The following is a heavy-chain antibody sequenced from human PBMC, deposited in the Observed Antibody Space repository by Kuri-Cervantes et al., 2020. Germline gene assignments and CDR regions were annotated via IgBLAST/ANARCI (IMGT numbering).Heavy chain of an antibody. D-gene: IGHD2-15*01. V-gene: IGHV1-18*01. J-gene: IGHJ3*02. CDR3: AREPSEVVAATEGETDAFDI. Sequence: ASVKVSCKASGYTFTSYGISWVRQAPGQGLEWMGWISAYNGNTNYAQKLQGRVTMTTDKSTSTAYMELSSLRSEDTAVYYCAREPSEVVAATEGETDAFDIWGQGTMVTVSS. CDR2: ISAYNGNT. CDR1: GYTFTSYG.